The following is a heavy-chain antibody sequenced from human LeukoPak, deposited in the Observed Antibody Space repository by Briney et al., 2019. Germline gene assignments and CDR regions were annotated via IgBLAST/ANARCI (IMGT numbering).Heavy chain of an antibody. CDR1: GLTLSSYA. V-gene: IGHV3-23*01. D-gene: IGHD3-22*01. J-gene: IGHJ4*02. CDR2: ISGSASNT. Sequence: GGSLRLSCAASGLTLSSYAMSWVRPAPGKGLEWVSAISGSASNTYYADAVKARFTISTDNTKNTLYRQMNSQKAEDTDVYYCAKSSSGYYCYFDYWGQGTLVTVSS. CDR3: AKSSSGYYCYFDY.